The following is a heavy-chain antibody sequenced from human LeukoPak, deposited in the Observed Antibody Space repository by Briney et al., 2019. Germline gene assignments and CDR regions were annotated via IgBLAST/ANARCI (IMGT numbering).Heavy chain of an antibody. CDR2: IYYSGST. D-gene: IGHD3-22*01. J-gene: IGHJ3*02. CDR1: GGSISSGDYY. CDR3: ARLYYYDSSGYAFDI. V-gene: IGHV4-30-4*01. Sequence: SETLSLTCTVSGGSISSGDYYWSWIRQPPGKGLEWIGYIYYSGSTYYNPSLKSRVTISVDTSKNQFSLKLSSVTAADTAVCYCARLYYYDSSGYAFDIWGQGTMVTVSS.